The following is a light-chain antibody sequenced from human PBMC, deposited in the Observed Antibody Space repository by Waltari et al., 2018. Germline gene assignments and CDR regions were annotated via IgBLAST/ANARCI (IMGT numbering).Light chain of an antibody. V-gene: IGKV3-15*01. Sequence: EIAMTQSPATLSVSPGERATLSCRASQSVSSNLAWYQQKPGQAPRLLIYGASTRATGIPARFSGSGSGTEFTLTISSLQSEDFAVYYCQQYRRGYSFGQGTKLEIK. CDR3: QQYRRGYS. CDR2: GAS. J-gene: IGKJ2*03. CDR1: QSVSSN.